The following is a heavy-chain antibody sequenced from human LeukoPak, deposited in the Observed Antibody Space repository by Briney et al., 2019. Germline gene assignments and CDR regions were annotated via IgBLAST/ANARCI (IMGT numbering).Heavy chain of an antibody. CDR2: IYYSGST. Sequence: PSETLSLTCTVSGYSISSGYYWGWIRQPPGKGLEWIGYIYYSGSTNYNPSLKSRVTISVDTSKNQFSLKLSSVTAADTAVYYCARTYSSSWYNWFDPWGQGTLVTVSS. J-gene: IGHJ5*02. CDR1: GYSISSGYY. V-gene: IGHV4-61*01. D-gene: IGHD6-13*01. CDR3: ARTYSSSWYNWFDP.